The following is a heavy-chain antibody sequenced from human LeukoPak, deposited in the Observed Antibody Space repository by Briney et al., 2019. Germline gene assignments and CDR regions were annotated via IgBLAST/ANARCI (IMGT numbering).Heavy chain of an antibody. J-gene: IGHJ4*02. D-gene: IGHD1-26*01. CDR3: ARDSGSFTNPDY. CDR1: GFTFTSYG. Sequence: PGRSLRLSCAASGFTFTSYGMHWVRQAPGKGLEWVAVIWYDGSNKYYADSVKGRFTISRDNSKNTLYLQMNSLRAEDTAVYYCARDSGSFTNPDYWGQGTLVTVSS. V-gene: IGHV3-33*01. CDR2: IWYDGSNK.